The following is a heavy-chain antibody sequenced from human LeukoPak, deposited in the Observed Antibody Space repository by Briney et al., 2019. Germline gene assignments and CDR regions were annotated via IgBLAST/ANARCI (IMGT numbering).Heavy chain of an antibody. CDR2: INPSGGST. CDR3: ARDGAVAGNAFDI. Sequence: GASVKVSCKASGYTFTSYYMHWVRRAPGQGLEWMGIINPSGGSTSYAQKFQGRVTMTRDTPTSTVYTELSSLRSEDTAVYYCARDGAVAGNAFDIWGQGTMVTVSS. D-gene: IGHD6-19*01. CDR1: GYTFTSYY. V-gene: IGHV1-46*01. J-gene: IGHJ3*02.